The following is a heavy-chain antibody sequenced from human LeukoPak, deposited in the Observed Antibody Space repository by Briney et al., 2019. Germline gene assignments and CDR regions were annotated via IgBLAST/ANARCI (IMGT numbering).Heavy chain of an antibody. CDR1: GFAFSAYE. CDR2: MSGTDTMR. V-gene: IGHV3-48*03. CDR3: TTLGYHLDS. D-gene: IGHD3-22*01. J-gene: IGHJ4*02. Sequence: PGGSLRLSCVASGFAFSAYEMNWVRQAPGKGLEWVAYMSGTDTMRYYADSVRGRFTISRDNAKNSLYLQMSSLRVEDTALYYCTTLGYHLDSWGQGTPVTVSS.